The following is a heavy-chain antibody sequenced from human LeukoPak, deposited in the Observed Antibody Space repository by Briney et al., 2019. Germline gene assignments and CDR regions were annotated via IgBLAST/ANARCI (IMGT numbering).Heavy chain of an antibody. CDR1: GGSISSYY. J-gene: IGHJ4*02. D-gene: IGHD3-22*01. CDR3: ARGRYYYDSSGYYLFDY. V-gene: IGHV4-4*07. CDR2: IHTSGIT. Sequence: SETLSLTCTVSGGSISSYYYSWIRQPAGKGLEWIGRIHTSGITNYNPSLKSRVTMSVDTSKNQFFLKLSSVTAADTAVYYCARGRYYYDSSGYYLFDYWGQGTLVTVSS.